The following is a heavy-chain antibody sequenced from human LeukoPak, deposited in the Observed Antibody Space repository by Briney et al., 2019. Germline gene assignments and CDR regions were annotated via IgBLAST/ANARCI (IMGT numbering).Heavy chain of an antibody. D-gene: IGHD6-19*01. CDR3: ATTARNSAWFKVIDY. V-gene: IGHV3-11*03. CDR1: GFIFSDYY. CDR2: ISSSSSYT. J-gene: IGHJ4*02. Sequence: GGSLRLSCAVSGFIFSDYYMSWIRQAPGKGLEWVSYISSSSSYTNYADSVKGRFTIPRDNVKNSLYLQMNSLRAEDTAVYYCATTARNSAWFKVIDYWGRGTLVTVSS.